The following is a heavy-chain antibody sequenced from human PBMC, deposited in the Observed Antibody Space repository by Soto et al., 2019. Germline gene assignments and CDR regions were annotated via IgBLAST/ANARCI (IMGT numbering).Heavy chain of an antibody. J-gene: IGHJ4*02. D-gene: IGHD2-21*01. V-gene: IGHV4-59*08. Sequence: SETLSLTCTVSGDSISSNYWSWIRQPPGKGLEWIGYIYYTGGSPNYNPSLKSRVAISVDTSKNQFSLKLSSVTAADTAVYYCASSEFHWGQGTLVTVS. CDR3: ASSEFH. CDR1: GDSISSNY. CDR2: IYYTGGSP.